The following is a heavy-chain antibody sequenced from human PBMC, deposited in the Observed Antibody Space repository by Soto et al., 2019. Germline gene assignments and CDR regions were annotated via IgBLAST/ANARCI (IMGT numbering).Heavy chain of an antibody. J-gene: IGHJ6*02. V-gene: IGHV3-72*01. CDR2: SRNKLRSYTT. D-gene: IGHD1-7*01. Sequence: EVQLVEAGGGGLVQPGGSLRLSCVTSGFTFSDHYMDWVRQAPGKGLEWVGRSRNKLRSYTTEYAASVKGRFTISRDDSKNSLYLQMDCLKTEDTAVYYCARTLVTPPLGTRVYGVDVWGQGTTVTVSS. CDR3: ARTLVTPPLGTRVYGVDV. CDR1: GFTFSDHY.